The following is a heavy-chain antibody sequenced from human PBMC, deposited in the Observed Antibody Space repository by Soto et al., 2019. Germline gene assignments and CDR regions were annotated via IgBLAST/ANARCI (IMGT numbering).Heavy chain of an antibody. CDR1: GGSISSYY. D-gene: IGHD2-2*01. Sequence: SETLSLTCTVSGGSISSYYWSWIRQPPGKGLEWIGYIYYSGSTNYNPSLKSRVTISVDTSKNQFSLKLSSVTTADTAVYYCARHEMTSGSSTSCYRNDAFDIWGQGTTVTVSS. CDR3: ARHEMTSGSSTSCYRNDAFDI. V-gene: IGHV4-59*01. J-gene: IGHJ3*02. CDR2: IYYSGST.